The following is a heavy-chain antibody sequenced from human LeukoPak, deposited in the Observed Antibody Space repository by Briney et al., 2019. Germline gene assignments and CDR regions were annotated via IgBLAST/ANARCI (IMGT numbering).Heavy chain of an antibody. CDR3: ARGRLSDYYDSSGCLDY. D-gene: IGHD3-22*01. V-gene: IGHV3-30*01. J-gene: IGHJ4*02. CDR2: ISYDGSNK. Sequence: GRSLRLSCAASGFTFSSYAMHWVRQAPGKGLEWVAVISYDGSNKYYADSVKGRFTISRDNSKNTLYLRMNSLKAEDTAVYYCARGRLSDYYDSSGCLDYWGQGTLVTVSS. CDR1: GFTFSSYA.